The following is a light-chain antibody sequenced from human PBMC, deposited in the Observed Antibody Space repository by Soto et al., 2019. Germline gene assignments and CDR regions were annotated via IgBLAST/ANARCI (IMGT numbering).Light chain of an antibody. V-gene: IGKV3-15*01. CDR3: QQYNNWPPIT. Sequence: ELVMTQSPATQSVSPGERATLSCRASQSVSSNLAWYQQKPGQAPRLLIYGASTRATGIPARFSGSGSGTEFTLTISSLQSEDLAVYYCQQYNNWPPITVGQGTRLEIK. CDR2: GAS. CDR1: QSVSSN. J-gene: IGKJ5*01.